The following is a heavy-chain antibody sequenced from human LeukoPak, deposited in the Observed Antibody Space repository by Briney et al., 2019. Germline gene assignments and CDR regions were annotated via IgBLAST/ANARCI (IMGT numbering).Heavy chain of an antibody. CDR2: TYPGDSDT. J-gene: IGHJ3*02. Sequence: GESLKISCKGSGYSFTSYWIGWVRQMPGKGLEWRGTTYPGDSDTRYSPSFQGQVTISADKSISTAYLQWSSLKASDTAMYYCARKSGVAVAVGAFDIWGQGTMVTVSS. CDR3: ARKSGVAVAVGAFDI. CDR1: GYSFTSYW. D-gene: IGHD6-19*01. V-gene: IGHV5-51*01.